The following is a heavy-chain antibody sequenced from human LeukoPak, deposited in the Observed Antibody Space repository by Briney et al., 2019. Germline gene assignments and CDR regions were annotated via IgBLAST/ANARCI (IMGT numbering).Heavy chain of an antibody. CDR1: GFTFSSYA. J-gene: IGHJ4*02. CDR2: ISGSGSST. Sequence: GGSLTLSCAASGFTFSSYAMNWVRPAPGRGGEGVSLISGSGSSTYYADSVKGRFTISRDNSKNTLYLQMNSLRAEDTAVYYCAKGDYYGSGSYYGLDYWGQGTLVTVSS. CDR3: AKGDYYGSGSYYGLDY. V-gene: IGHV3-23*01. D-gene: IGHD3-10*01.